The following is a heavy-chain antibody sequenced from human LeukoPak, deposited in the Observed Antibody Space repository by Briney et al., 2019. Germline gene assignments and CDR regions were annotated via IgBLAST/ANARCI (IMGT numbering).Heavy chain of an antibody. CDR2: ISYDGSNK. J-gene: IGHJ4*02. Sequence: GGSLRLSCAASGFTFSSYAMHWVRQAPGKGLEWVAVISYDGSNKYYADSVKGRFTISRDNSKNTLYLQMNGLRAEDTAVYYCSSLGAAGTIDYWGQGTLVTVSS. CDR3: SSLGAAGTIDY. V-gene: IGHV3-30-3*01. D-gene: IGHD6-13*01. CDR1: GFTFSSYA.